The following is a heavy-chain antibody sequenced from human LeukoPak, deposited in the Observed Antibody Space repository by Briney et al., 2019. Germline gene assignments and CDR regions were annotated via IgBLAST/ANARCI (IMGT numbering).Heavy chain of an antibody. CDR1: GGSISGYY. Sequence: SETLSLTCSVSGGSISGYYWSWIRQSPGKELEWIGYIHYTGSTKYNPSLNSRVTISLDTSKNQFSLKVTSVTAADTAVYYCTRSVGYTSGWYWFDAWGQGTLVTVSS. D-gene: IGHD6-19*01. CDR2: IHYTGST. V-gene: IGHV4-59*01. CDR3: TRSVGYTSGWYWFDA. J-gene: IGHJ5*02.